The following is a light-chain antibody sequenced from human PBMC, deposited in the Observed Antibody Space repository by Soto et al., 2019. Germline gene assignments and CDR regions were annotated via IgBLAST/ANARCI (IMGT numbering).Light chain of an antibody. V-gene: IGLV2-23*02. CDR1: SSDVGSYNL. J-gene: IGLJ2*01. CDR3: CSYAGSSTGV. CDR2: EVS. Sequence: QSALTQPASVSGSPGQSITISCTGTSSDVGSYNLVSWYQQHPGKAPKLMIYEVSKPPSGFSNRFSGSKSGNTASLTISGLQAEDEADYYCCSYAGSSTGVFGGGTKLTVL.